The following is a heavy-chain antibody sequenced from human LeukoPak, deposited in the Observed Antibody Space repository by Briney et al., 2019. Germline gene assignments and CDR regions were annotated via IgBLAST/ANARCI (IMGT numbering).Heavy chain of an antibody. CDR2: ISGSGGNT. J-gene: IGHJ4*02. Sequence: GGSLRLSCAASGFTFSSYAMSWVRQAPGKGLEWVSAISGSGGNTYYADSVKGRFTISRDNSKNTLYLQMNSLRAEDTAVYYCAKVFDSSPLYYFDYWGQGTLVTVSS. CDR3: AKVFDSSPLYYFDY. D-gene: IGHD3-22*01. CDR1: GFTFSSYA. V-gene: IGHV3-23*01.